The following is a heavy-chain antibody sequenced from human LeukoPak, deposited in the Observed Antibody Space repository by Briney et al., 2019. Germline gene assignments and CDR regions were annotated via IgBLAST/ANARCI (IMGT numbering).Heavy chain of an antibody. V-gene: IGHV3-48*03. CDR1: GFTFSSYE. CDR3: ARDRGWLPLFY. CDR2: ISSSCTTI. J-gene: IGHJ4*02. D-gene: IGHD5-24*01. Sequence: GGSLTLSCAASGFTFSSYEMNWVRQAPGTGLDWVSYISSSCTTISSAVPVTGRFTLPRANATNSLYLQMTRPRAEDTALYYCARDRGWLPLFYWGQGTLVTVSS.